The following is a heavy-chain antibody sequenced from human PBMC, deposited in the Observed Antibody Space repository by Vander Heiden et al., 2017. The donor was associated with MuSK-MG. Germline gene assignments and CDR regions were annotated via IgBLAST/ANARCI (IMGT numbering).Heavy chain of an antibody. J-gene: IGHJ4*02. CDR1: VYTVSSDY. CDR3: ARTVVVPAAADY. CDR2: IYSGGST. D-gene: IGHD2-2*01. V-gene: IGHV3-66*01. Sequence: EVRLVEAGGGLVQSGGSRCLSCAPSVYTVSSDYRSWVRQTPGKGLEWVAVIYSGGSTYYAYSVKGRFTISRDNDKNTLYLQMNSLRAEDTAVYYCARTVVVPAAADYWGQGTLVTVSS.